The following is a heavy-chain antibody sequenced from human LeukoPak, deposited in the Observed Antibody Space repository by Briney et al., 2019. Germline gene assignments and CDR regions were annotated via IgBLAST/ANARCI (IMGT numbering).Heavy chain of an antibody. CDR2: IIPIFGTA. J-gene: IGHJ4*02. D-gene: IGHD6-19*01. CDR1: GGTFSSYA. Sequence: SVKASCKASGGTFSSYAISWVRQAPGQGLEWMGGIIPIFGTANYAQKFQGRVTITADKSTSTAYMELSSLRSEDTAVYYCARGHIGSGPPFFDYWGQGTLVTVSS. V-gene: IGHV1-69*06. CDR3: ARGHIGSGPPFFDY.